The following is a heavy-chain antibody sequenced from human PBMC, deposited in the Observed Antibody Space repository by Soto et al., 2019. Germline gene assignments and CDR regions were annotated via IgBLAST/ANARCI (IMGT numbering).Heavy chain of an antibody. CDR2: IYHSGST. D-gene: IGHD4-17*01. CDR3: ARAHYGDYGYGMDV. Sequence: QLQLQESGSGLVKPSQTLSLTCAVSGGSISSGGYSWSWIRQPPGKGLEWIGYIYHSGSTYYNPSLKTRVTISVDRSKNQFSLKLSSVTAADTAVYYCARAHYGDYGYGMDVWGQGTTVTVSS. V-gene: IGHV4-30-2*01. J-gene: IGHJ6*02. CDR1: GGSISSGGYS.